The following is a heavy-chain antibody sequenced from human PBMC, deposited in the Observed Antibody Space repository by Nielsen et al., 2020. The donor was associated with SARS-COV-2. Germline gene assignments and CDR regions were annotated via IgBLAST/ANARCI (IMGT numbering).Heavy chain of an antibody. CDR1: GFTFTSFL. CDR2: ISHDGTKK. J-gene: IGHJ6*02. D-gene: IGHD3-10*01. Sequence: GESLKISCAASGFTFTSFLMHWVRQTPGRGLEWVAAISHDGTKKDYADSVKGRFTISRDNAKNSLYLQMNSLRAEDTALYHCATNVVRGVMGGMDVWGQGTTVTVSS. V-gene: IGHV3-30*04. CDR3: ATNVVRGVMGGMDV.